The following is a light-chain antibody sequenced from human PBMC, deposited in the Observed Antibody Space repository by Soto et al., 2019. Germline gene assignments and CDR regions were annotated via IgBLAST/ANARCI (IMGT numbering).Light chain of an antibody. V-gene: IGLV3-21*02. Sequence: SYELTQPPSVSVAPGQTARIPCGATKIGAKEVHWYQQRPGQAPVLVVFNDADRPSGIPERFSGSNSGNSASLTISGLQPEDEADYYCCSYADTYTYLFGPGTKLTVL. CDR2: NDA. CDR3: CSYADTYTYL. J-gene: IGLJ1*01. CDR1: KIGAKE.